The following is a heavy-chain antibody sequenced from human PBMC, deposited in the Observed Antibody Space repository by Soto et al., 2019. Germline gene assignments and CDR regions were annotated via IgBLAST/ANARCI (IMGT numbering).Heavy chain of an antibody. CDR1: GGSISSGGYY. Sequence: SETLSLTCTVSGGSISSGGYYWSWIRQHPGKGLEWIGYIYYSGSTYYNPSLKSRVTISIDTSKNQFSLKLSSVTAADTAVYYCARVGGINWFDPWGQGTLVTVSS. V-gene: IGHV4-31*03. D-gene: IGHD3-16*01. J-gene: IGHJ5*02. CDR3: ARVGGINWFDP. CDR2: IYYSGST.